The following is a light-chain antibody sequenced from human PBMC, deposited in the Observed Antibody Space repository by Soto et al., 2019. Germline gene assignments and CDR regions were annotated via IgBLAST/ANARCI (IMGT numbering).Light chain of an antibody. CDR3: SSYAGSKTL. Sequence: QSALTQPPSASGSPGQSVTISCTGTSSDVGNYNYVSWYQQHPGNAPKLMIYEVTKRPSGVPNRFSGSKSGNTAYLTVSGLQAEDEAEYFCSSYAGSKTLVGGGTKLTVL. J-gene: IGLJ2*01. V-gene: IGLV2-8*01. CDR2: EVT. CDR1: SSDVGNYNY.